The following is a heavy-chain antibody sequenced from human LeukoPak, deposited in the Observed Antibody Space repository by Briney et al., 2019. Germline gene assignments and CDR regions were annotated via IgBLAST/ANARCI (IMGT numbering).Heavy chain of an antibody. CDR2: INAGNGNT. D-gene: IGHD6-19*01. CDR1: GYTFTSYA. CDR3: ARGRGSGWSLFDY. V-gene: IGHV1-3*01. J-gene: IGHJ4*02. Sequence: ASVKVSCKASGYTFTSYAMHWVRQAPGQRLEWMGWINAGNGNTKYSQKFQGRVTITRDTSASTAYMELSSLRSEDTAVYYCARGRGSGWSLFDYWGQGTLDTVSS.